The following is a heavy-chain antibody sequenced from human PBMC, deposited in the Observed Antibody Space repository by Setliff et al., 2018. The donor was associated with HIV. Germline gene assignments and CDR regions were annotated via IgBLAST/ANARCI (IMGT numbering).Heavy chain of an antibody. Sequence: GASVKVSCKASGYTFTSYAMHWVRQAPGQRLEWMGWINAGNGNTKYYQKFQGRVTITRDTSASTSYMELSSLRSEDTAVYYFASDRRDGLYYHGMDDWGQGTTVTVSS. CDR3: ASDRRDGLYYHGMDD. J-gene: IGHJ6*02. CDR1: GYTFTSYA. V-gene: IGHV1-3*01. CDR2: INAGNGNT. D-gene: IGHD5-12*01.